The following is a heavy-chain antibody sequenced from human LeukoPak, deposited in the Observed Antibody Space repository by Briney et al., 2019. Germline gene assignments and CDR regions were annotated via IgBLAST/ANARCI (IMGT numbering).Heavy chain of an antibody. CDR2: INSDGSWT. V-gene: IGHV3-74*01. Sequence: GGSLRLSCAASGNYWMHWVRQVPGKGLVWVSHINSDGSWTGYADSVKGRFTISKDNAKNTVYLQMNSLRAEDTAVYYCVSFYETYWGRGTLVTVSS. CDR1: GNYW. CDR3: VSFYETY. J-gene: IGHJ4*02. D-gene: IGHD2/OR15-2a*01.